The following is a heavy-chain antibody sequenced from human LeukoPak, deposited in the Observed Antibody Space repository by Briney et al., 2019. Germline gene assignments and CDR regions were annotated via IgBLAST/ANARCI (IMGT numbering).Heavy chain of an antibody. J-gene: IGHJ6*03. Sequence: GGSLRLSCVASGFTFSDYYMSWIRQAPGKGLEWVSYISSSGSTIYYADSVKGRFTISRDNAKNSLYLQMNSLRAEDTAVYYCAGNMVRGVINKYYYYYMDVWGKGTTVTVSS. CDR2: ISSSGSTI. V-gene: IGHV3-11*04. D-gene: IGHD3-10*01. CDR1: GFTFSDYY. CDR3: AGNMVRGVINKYYYYYMDV.